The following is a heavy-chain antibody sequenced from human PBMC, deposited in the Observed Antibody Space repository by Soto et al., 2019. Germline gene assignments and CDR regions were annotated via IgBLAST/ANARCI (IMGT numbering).Heavy chain of an antibody. D-gene: IGHD3-10*01. CDR1: GGAFSGYY. CDR3: ARARRGGVRGVRTPCYRDV. J-gene: IGHJ6*03. V-gene: IGHV4-34*01. CDR2: INHSGST. Sequence: QVQLQQWRAGLLTPSETLSLTCAVYGGAFSGYYWSWIRQPPGKGLEWIWEINHSGSTTYNPSLKSRVTISVDTSKSQFGLKLRSVAAADPAVYYCARARRGGVRGVRTPCYRDVWGKATTVTVSS.